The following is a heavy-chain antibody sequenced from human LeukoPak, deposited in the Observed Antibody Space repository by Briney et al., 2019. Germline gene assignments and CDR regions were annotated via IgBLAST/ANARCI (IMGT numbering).Heavy chain of an antibody. Sequence: GGSLRLSCAASGFTFSSYGMHWVRQAPGKGLEWVAVISYDGSDKYYADSVKGRFTISRDNSKNTLYLQMNSLRAEDTAVYYCAKDGERGAIPEYYFDYWGQGTLVTVSS. CDR3: AKDGERGAIPEYYFDY. J-gene: IGHJ4*02. CDR1: GFTFSSYG. D-gene: IGHD3-16*02. V-gene: IGHV3-30*18. CDR2: ISYDGSDK.